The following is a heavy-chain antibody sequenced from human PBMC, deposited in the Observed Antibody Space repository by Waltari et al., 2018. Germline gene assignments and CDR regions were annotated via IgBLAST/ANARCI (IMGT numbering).Heavy chain of an antibody. CDR1: GYPISSGYY. Sequence: QVQLQESGPGLVKPSETLALTCAVPGYPISSGYYWGWTRQPPGEGLEWIGSIYHRGSTYYNPSLKSRVTISVDTSKNQFSLKLSSVTAADTAVYYCARHFGGSYLTDYWGQGTLVTVSS. J-gene: IGHJ4*02. CDR2: IYHRGST. V-gene: IGHV4-38-2*01. CDR3: ARHFGGSYLTDY. D-gene: IGHD1-26*01.